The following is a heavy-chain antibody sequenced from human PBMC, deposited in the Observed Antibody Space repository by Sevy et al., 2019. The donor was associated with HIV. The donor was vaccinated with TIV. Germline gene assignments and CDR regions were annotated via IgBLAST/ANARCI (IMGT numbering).Heavy chain of an antibody. Sequence: GGSLRLSCAASGFTFRNAWMSWVRQAPGKGLEWVARIKSKSEGATRDFAAPVKGRFAISRDDSKNTLYLQMDSLKTEDTAVYYRAAVVGASDFDYWGQGILVTVSS. CDR2: IKSKSEGATR. CDR3: AAVVGASDFDY. J-gene: IGHJ4*02. V-gene: IGHV3-15*01. CDR1: GFTFRNAW. D-gene: IGHD1-26*01.